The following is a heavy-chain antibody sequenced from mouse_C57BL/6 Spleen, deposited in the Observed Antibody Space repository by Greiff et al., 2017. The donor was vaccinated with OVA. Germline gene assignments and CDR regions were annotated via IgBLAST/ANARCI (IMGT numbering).Heavy chain of an antibody. D-gene: IGHD3-2*01. J-gene: IGHJ2*01. CDR3: SRQPHFDY. CDR1: GFTFSNYW. V-gene: IGHV6-3*01. Sequence: EVQLQESGGGLVQPGGSMKLSCVASGFTFSNYWMNWVRQSPEKGLEWVAQIRLKSDNYATHYAESVKGRFTISRDDSKSSVYLQMNNLRAEDTGIYYCSRQPHFDYWGQGTTLTVSS. CDR2: IRLKSDNYAT.